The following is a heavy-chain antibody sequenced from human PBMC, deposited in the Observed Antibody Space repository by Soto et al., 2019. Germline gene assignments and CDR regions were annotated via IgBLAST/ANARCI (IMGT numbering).Heavy chain of an antibody. V-gene: IGHV3-30*18. J-gene: IGHJ4*02. CDR2: ISKDGSNK. CDR1: GFTFSSYG. D-gene: IGHD2-21*01. Sequence: PGGSLRLSCAASGFTFSSYGMHWVRQAPGKGLEWVAVISKDGSNKYYVDSVKGRFTISRDNSKNTLYLQMSSLRAEDTAVYYCAKDREKINKLIATPFDYWGQGTLVTVSS. CDR3: AKDREKINKLIATPFDY.